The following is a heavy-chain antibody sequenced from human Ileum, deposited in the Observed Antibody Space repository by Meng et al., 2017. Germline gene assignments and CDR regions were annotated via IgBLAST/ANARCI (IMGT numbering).Heavy chain of an antibody. CDR1: GFAFTKYE. CDR3: ASGPQYTGSPSY. Sequence: GESLKISCTASGFAFTKYELMWVRQPPGKGLEYISYISDGGNTLRYADSVEGRFTISRDNGKNSLYLQMESLRVEDTALYYCASGPQYTGSPSYWG. J-gene: IGHJ4*01. D-gene: IGHD1-26*01. CDR2: ISDGGNTL. V-gene: IGHV3-48*03.